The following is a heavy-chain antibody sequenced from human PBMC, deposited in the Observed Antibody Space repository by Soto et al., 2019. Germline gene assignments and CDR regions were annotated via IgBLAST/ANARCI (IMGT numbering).Heavy chain of an antibody. J-gene: IGHJ6*02. V-gene: IGHV3-30*18. CDR3: AKDLSGGSSWYLPEDYYYYGMDV. CDR1: GFTFSSYG. Sequence: GGSLRLSCAASGFTFSSYGMHWVRQAPDKGLEWVAVISYDGSNKYNADSVKGRFTISRDNSKNTLYLQMNSLRAEDTAVYYCAKDLSGGSSWYLPEDYYYYGMDVWGQGTTVTVSS. D-gene: IGHD6-13*01. CDR2: ISYDGSNK.